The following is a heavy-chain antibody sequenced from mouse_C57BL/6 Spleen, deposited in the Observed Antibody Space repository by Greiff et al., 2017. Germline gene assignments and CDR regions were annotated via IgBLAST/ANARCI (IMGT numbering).Heavy chain of an antibody. Sequence: VKLMESGAELVKPGASVKISCKASGYAFSSYWMNWVKQRPGKGLEWIGQIYPGDGDTNYNGKFKGKATLTADKSSSTAYMQLSSLTSEDSAVYFCARYDYDGVPDYWGQGTTLTVSS. J-gene: IGHJ2*01. V-gene: IGHV1-80*01. CDR2: IYPGDGDT. CDR1: GYAFSSYW. D-gene: IGHD2-4*01. CDR3: ARYDYDGVPDY.